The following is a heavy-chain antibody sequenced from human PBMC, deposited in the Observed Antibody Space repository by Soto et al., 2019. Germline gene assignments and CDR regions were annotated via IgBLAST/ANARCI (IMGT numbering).Heavy chain of an antibody. D-gene: IGHD5-12*01. CDR1: GFTFSSYA. CDR3: AKLYYSGYDRDGPFDY. Sequence: GGLRLSCAASGFTFSSYAMSWVRQAPGKGLEWVSAISGSGGSTYYADSVKGRFTISRDNSKNTLYLQMNSLRAEDTAVYYCAKLYYSGYDRDGPFDYWGQGTLVTVSS. CDR2: ISGSGGST. J-gene: IGHJ4*02. V-gene: IGHV3-23*01.